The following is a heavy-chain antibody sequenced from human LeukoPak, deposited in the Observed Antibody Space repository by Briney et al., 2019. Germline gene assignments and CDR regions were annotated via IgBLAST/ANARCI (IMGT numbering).Heavy chain of an antibody. CDR2: TYYSGST. D-gene: IGHD2-15*01. Sequence: SETLSLTCTVSGGSISSYYWTWIRNPPGKGLEWIGYTYYSGSTNYNPSLKSRVTISVDTSKNQFSLKLSSVTAADTAVYYCARDGGYCSGGSCYLYFDYWGQGTLVTVSS. CDR3: ARDGGYCSGGSCYLYFDY. V-gene: IGHV4-59*01. J-gene: IGHJ4*02. CDR1: GGSISSYY.